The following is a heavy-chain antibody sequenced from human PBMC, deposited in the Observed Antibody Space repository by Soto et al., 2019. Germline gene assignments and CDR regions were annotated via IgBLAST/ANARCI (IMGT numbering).Heavy chain of an antibody. D-gene: IGHD1-26*01. CDR3: ARDGGSYYVDY. Sequence: QVQLVQSGAEVKKPGSSVKVSCKASGGTFSSYTISWVRQAPGQGLEWMGRIIPILGIANYAQKFQGRVTITADKSTSTAYMELSSLRSEDTAVYYCARDGGSYYVDYWGQGTLVTVSS. J-gene: IGHJ4*02. CDR2: IIPILGIA. CDR1: GGTFSSYT. V-gene: IGHV1-69*08.